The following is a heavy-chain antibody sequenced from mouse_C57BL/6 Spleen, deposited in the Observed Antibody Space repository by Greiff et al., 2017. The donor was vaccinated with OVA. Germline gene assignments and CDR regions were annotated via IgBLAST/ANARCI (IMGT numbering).Heavy chain of an antibody. CDR1: GYTFTSYW. Sequence: VQLQQPGAELVRPGSSVKLSCKASGYTFTSYWMHWVKQRPIQGLEWIGNIDPSDSETHYNQKFKDKATLTVDKSSSTAYMQLSSLTSEDSAVDYCARVMVDYAMDYWGQGTSVTVSS. D-gene: IGHD2-2*01. V-gene: IGHV1-52*01. CDR2: IDPSDSET. CDR3: ARVMVDYAMDY. J-gene: IGHJ4*01.